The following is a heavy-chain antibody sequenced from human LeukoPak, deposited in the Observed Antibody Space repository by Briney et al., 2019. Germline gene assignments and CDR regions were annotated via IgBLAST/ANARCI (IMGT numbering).Heavy chain of an antibody. CDR2: MNPNSGNT. J-gene: IGHJ5*02. CDR3: ARVFPYYDFWSGYRNWFDP. V-gene: IGHV1-8*01. CDR1: GYTFTSYD. D-gene: IGHD3-3*01. Sequence: ASVKVSCKASGYTFTSYDINWVRQATGQGLEWMGWMNPNSGNTGYAQKFQGRDTMTRNTSISTAYMELSSLRSEDTAVYYCARVFPYYDFWSGYRNWFDPWGQGTLVTVSS.